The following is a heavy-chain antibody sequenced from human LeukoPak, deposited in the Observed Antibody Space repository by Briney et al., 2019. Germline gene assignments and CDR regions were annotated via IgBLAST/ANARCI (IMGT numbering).Heavy chain of an antibody. Sequence: PQTLSLTCSVSGDSTSSDYWSWIRQPPGKGLEWIGYIYRIGNTDYNPSPKSRVTISLDTSKNQLSLNLTSVTAADTAVYYCAGRGQRYFRDWGQGTLVTVSS. CDR2: IYRIGNT. CDR1: GDSTSSDY. J-gene: IGHJ1*01. CDR3: AGRGQRYFRD. V-gene: IGHV4-4*08.